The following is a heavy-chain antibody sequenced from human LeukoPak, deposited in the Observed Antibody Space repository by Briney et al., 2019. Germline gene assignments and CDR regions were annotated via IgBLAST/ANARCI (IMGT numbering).Heavy chain of an antibody. CDR2: IYYSGST. J-gene: IGHJ4*02. CDR3: ASSIAVAGTPFDY. D-gene: IGHD6-19*01. CDR1: GGSISSSSYY. V-gene: IGHV4-39*01. Sequence: SETLSLTCTVSGGSISSSSYYWGWIRQPPGKGLEWIGSIYYSGSTYYNQSLKSRVTISVDTSKNQFSLKLSSVTAADTAVYYCASSIAVAGTPFDYWGQGTLVTVSS.